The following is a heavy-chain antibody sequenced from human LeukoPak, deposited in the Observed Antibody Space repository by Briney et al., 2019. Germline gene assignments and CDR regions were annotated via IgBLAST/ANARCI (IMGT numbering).Heavy chain of an antibody. CDR1: GGSFSGYY. D-gene: IGHD2-15*01. Sequence: SETLSLTCVVYGGSFSGYYWSWIRQPPGKGLEWIGEINHSGSTNYNPSLKSRVTISVDTSKNQFSLKLSSVTAADTAVYYCASFLHYCSGGSCYQGGFDYWGQGTLVTVSS. V-gene: IGHV4-34*01. J-gene: IGHJ4*02. CDR2: INHSGST. CDR3: ASFLHYCSGGSCYQGGFDY.